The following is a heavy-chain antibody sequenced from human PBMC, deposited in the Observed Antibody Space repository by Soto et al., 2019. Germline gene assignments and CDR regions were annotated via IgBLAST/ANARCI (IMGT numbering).Heavy chain of an antibody. V-gene: IGHV4-59*01. J-gene: IGHJ4*02. CDR3: ARGGYCSSTSCFQIDY. CDR2: IYYSGST. CDR1: GGSISPYY. Sequence: SETLSLTCTVSGGSISPYYWSWIRQTPGKGLEWIGYIYYSGSTNYNPSLKSRVTISVDTSKNQFSLKLSSVTAADTAVYYCARGGYCSSTSCFQIDYWGQGTLVTVSS. D-gene: IGHD2-2*01.